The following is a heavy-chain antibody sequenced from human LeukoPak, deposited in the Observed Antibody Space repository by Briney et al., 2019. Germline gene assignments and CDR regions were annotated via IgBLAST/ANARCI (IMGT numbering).Heavy chain of an antibody. CDR1: GGTFSSYA. J-gene: IGHJ5*02. CDR3: ARVSGSYVNWFDP. CDR2: IIPIFGTA. Sequence: ASVKVSCKASGGTFSSYAISWVRQAPGQGLEWMGGIIPIFGTANYAQKFQGRVTITTDESTSTAYMELSSLRSEDTAVYYCARVSGSYVNWFDPWGQGTLVTVSS. V-gene: IGHV1-69*05. D-gene: IGHD1-26*01.